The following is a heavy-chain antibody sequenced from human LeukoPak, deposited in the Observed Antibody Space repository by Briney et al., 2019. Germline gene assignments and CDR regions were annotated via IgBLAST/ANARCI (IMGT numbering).Heavy chain of an antibody. CDR3: ARGSSWYDY. Sequence: GGSLRLSCAASGFTFSSNWMHWVRQAPGKGLVWVSRINGDGSSTIYADSVKGRFTISRGNAKNTLYLQMNSLRAEDTAVYYCARGSSWYDYWGQGTLVTVSS. V-gene: IGHV3-74*01. J-gene: IGHJ4*02. CDR1: GFTFSSNW. D-gene: IGHD6-13*01. CDR2: INGDGSST.